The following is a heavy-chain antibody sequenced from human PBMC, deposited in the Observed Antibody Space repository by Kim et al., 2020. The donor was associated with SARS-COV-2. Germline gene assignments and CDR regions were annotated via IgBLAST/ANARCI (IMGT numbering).Heavy chain of an antibody. CDR2: INHGGST. Sequence: SETLSLTCAVYGGSFSGYYWSWIRQPPGKGLEWIGEINHGGSTNYNPSLKSRVTISVDTSKNQFSLKLSSVTAADTAVYYCARGRYSSSWYGPHWYFDL. V-gene: IGHV4-34*01. CDR3: ARGRYSSSWYGPHWYFDL. CDR1: GGSFSGYY. J-gene: IGHJ2*01. D-gene: IGHD6-13*01.